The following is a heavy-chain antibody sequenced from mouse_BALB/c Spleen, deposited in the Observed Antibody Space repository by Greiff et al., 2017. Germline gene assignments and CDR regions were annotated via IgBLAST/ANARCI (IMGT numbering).Heavy chain of an antibody. Sequence: DVQLVESGGGLVQPGGSRKLSCAASGFTFSSFGMHWVRQAPEKGLEWVAYISSGSSTIYYADTVKGRFTISRDNPKNTLFLQMTSLRSEETTMYYCARWGGYYAMDCWGRGTSVTVSS. D-gene: IGHD1-1*02. CDR1: GFTFSSFG. J-gene: IGHJ4*01. CDR3: ARWGGYYAMDC. V-gene: IGHV5-17*02. CDR2: ISSGSSTI.